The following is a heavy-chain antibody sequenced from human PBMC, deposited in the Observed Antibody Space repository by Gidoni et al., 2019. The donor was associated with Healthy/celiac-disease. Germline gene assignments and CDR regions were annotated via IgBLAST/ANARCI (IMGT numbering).Heavy chain of an antibody. D-gene: IGHD6-19*01. CDR3: AKDQESSGWYLIYDY. CDR1: GLPFSSYA. J-gene: IGHJ4*02. CDR2: ISGSGGST. Sequence: EVQLLESGGGLVQPGGSLRLSCAASGLPFSSYAMGWVRRAPGKGLEWVSAISGSGGSTYYADSVKGRFTISRDNSKNTLYLQMNSLRAEDTAVYYCAKDQESSGWYLIYDYWGQGTLVTVSS. V-gene: IGHV3-23*01.